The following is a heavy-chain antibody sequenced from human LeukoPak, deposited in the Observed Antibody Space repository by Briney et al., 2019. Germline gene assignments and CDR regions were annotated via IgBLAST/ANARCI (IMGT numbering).Heavy chain of an antibody. CDR2: ISSRGDDA. CDR1: GFTFSTLA. CDR3: AKHRRSTLVTAYFDY. Sequence: GGSLRLSCTTSGFTFSTLAMSWVRQAPGKGLEWVSTISSRGDDATYADSVKGRITISRDNSKNTLYLQLNSLRVDDTAVYYCAKHRRSTLVTAYFDYWGQGNLVTVSS. V-gene: IGHV3-23*01. J-gene: IGHJ4*02. D-gene: IGHD2-21*02.